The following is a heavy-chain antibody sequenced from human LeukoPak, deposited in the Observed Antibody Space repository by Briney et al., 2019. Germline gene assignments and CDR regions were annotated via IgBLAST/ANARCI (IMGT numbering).Heavy chain of an antibody. CDR2: IWYDGSNK. J-gene: IGHJ4*02. CDR1: GFTFSSYG. Sequence: GGSLRLSCAASGFTFSSYGMHWVRQAPGRGLEWVAVIWYDGSNKYYADSVKGRFTISRDNSKNTLYLQMNSLRAEDTAVYYCARNSSGLDVWGQGTLVTVSS. D-gene: IGHD6-19*01. CDR3: ARNSSGLDV. V-gene: IGHV3-33*01.